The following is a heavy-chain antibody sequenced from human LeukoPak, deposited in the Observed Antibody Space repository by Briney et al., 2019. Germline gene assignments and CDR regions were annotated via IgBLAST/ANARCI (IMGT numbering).Heavy chain of an antibody. CDR3: ARGQGAVAGTLFDY. CDR1: GYTFTNFD. J-gene: IGHJ4*02. Sequence: GASVKVSCKASGYTFTNFDINWVRQAPGQGLEWMGWMNPVSGNAGSAQKFQGRVTLTRDTSTSTVYMELSSLRSEDTAVYYCARGQGAVAGTLFDYWGQGTLVTVSS. V-gene: IGHV1-8*01. D-gene: IGHD6-19*01. CDR2: MNPVSGNA.